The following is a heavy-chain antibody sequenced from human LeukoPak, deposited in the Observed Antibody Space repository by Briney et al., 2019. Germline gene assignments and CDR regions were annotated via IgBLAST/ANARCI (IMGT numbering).Heavy chain of an antibody. J-gene: IGHJ4*02. CDR1: GFTFSSYA. CDR2: IPFDGRFQ. V-gene: IGHV3-30*04. D-gene: IGHD6-19*01. CDR3: AREGWGGAKAGLDY. Sequence: GGSLRLSCAASGFTFSSYAMFWVRQDPGKGLEWVASIPFDGRFQYYGDSVKGRFTISRDNSKNTLYLQMNSPRSEDTAVYYCAREGWGGAKAGLDYWGQGTPVTVSS.